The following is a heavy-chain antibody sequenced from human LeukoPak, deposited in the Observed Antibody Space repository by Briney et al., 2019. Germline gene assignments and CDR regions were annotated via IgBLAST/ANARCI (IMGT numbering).Heavy chain of an antibody. D-gene: IGHD3-22*01. CDR2: LYSDGNT. Sequence: GGSLRLSCAASGFTVITNDMTWVRQAPGKGLEWVSVLYSDGNTKYADSVKGRFTISRDNSKNTLFLQMNSLRAEDTAVYYCAKAFTYYYDTSGYYHFDYWGQGTLVTVSS. CDR3: AKAFTYYYDTSGYYHFDY. V-gene: IGHV3-53*01. J-gene: IGHJ4*02. CDR1: GFTVITND.